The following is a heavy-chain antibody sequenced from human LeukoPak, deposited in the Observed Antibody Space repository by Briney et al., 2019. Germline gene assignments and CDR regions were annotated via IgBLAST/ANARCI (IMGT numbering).Heavy chain of an antibody. Sequence: GGSLRLSCAASGFTVSSSFMSWVRQAPGRGLEWVSVIYSGGSTYYADSVKGRFTISRDNSKNTLYLQMNSLRAEDTAVYYCARDFDQGSYYFDYWGQGTLVTVSS. J-gene: IGHJ4*02. CDR3: ARDFDQGSYYFDY. CDR1: GFTVSSSF. V-gene: IGHV3-53*01. D-gene: IGHD3-9*01. CDR2: IYSGGST.